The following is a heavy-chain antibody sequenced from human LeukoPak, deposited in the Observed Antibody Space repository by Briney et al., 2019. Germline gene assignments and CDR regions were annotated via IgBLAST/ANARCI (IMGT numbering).Heavy chain of an antibody. CDR2: IYYSGST. Sequence: SETLSLTCTVSGGSISSSSYYWSWIRQPPGKGLEWIGYIYYSGSTNYNPSLKSRVTISVDTSKNQFSLKLSSVTAADTAVYYCAGAPYDFWSGYYGGLYFDYWGQGTLVTVSS. J-gene: IGHJ4*02. D-gene: IGHD3-3*01. CDR3: AGAPYDFWSGYYGGLYFDY. CDR1: GGSISSSSYY. V-gene: IGHV4-61*01.